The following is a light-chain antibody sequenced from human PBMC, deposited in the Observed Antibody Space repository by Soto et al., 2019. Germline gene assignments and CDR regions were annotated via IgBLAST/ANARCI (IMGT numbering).Light chain of an antibody. V-gene: IGKV1-17*01. J-gene: IGKJ4*01. CDR3: LEHNTYPFT. CDR2: AAS. CDR1: QGIGDD. Sequence: DFQMTQSPSSLSASVGDRVTITCRASQGIGDDLGWYQLRPGEAPKRLIYAASILPSGVPSRFSGSGSGTEFTLTISGLQPEDFATYFCLEHNTYPFTFGGGTKVEIK.